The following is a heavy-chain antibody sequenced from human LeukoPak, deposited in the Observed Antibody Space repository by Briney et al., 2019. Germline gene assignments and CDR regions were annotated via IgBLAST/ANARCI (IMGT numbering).Heavy chain of an antibody. D-gene: IGHD1-1*01. J-gene: IGHJ5*02. Sequence: GALRLSCAASGFSFSNYGMNWVRQAPGKGLEWVSGITGNGATTYYADSVKGRFTISRDNSRNTVYLQMNSLRAEDTAVYYCARDGLANWNGDWFDPWGQGTLVTVSS. V-gene: IGHV3-23*01. CDR1: GFSFSNYG. CDR3: ARDGLANWNGDWFDP. CDR2: ITGNGATT.